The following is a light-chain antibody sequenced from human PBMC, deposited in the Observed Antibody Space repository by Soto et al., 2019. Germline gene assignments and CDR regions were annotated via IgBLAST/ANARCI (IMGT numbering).Light chain of an antibody. V-gene: IGLV2-23*02. Sequence: QSALTQPASVSGSPGQSIPISCTGTSTDPATYDLVSWYQQHPGKAPQLIIYEVAKRPSGVSARVSGSQSGDTASLTISGLQAADEAYYYCCARLFGGGTKLTVL. CDR2: EVA. CDR1: STDPATYDL. CDR3: CARL. J-gene: IGLJ2*01.